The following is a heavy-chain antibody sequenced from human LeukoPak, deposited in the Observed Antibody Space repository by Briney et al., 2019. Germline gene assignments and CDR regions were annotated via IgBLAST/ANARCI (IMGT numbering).Heavy chain of an antibody. CDR3: ARDQEGFDY. Sequence: TSETLSLTCTVSGGSISSYYWSWIRQPPGKGLEWVGHIYYLGSTNYNPSLKSRVTISIDTSKNYFSLKLNSVIAEDTAVYYCARDQEGFDYWGQGTLVTVSS. CDR2: IYYLGST. J-gene: IGHJ4*02. V-gene: IGHV4-59*01. CDR1: GGSISSYY.